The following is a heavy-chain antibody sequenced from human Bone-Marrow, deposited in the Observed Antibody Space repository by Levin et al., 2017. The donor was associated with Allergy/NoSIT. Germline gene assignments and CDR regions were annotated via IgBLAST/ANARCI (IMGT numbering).Heavy chain of an antibody. CDR1: GGALRNYA. J-gene: IGHJ5*02. D-gene: IGHD6-19*01. CDR2: SSPLSGTT. CDR3: ARVLGLGIKWLDP. V-gene: IGHV1-69*13. Sequence: ASVKVSCKASGGALRNYALSWVRQAPGQGLEWMGGSSPLSGTTTYAQKFQGRLTISADESTGTDYMELSSLRSDDTAVYYCARVLGLGIKWLDPWGQGTLVTVSS.